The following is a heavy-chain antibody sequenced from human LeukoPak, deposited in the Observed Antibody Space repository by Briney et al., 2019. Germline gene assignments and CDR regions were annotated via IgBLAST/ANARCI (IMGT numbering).Heavy chain of an antibody. CDR2: INPNSGGT. J-gene: IGHJ2*01. Sequence: ASVKVSCKASGYTFIRYGFSWVRQAPGQGLEWMGWINPNSGGTNYAQKFQGRVTMTRDTSISTAYMELSRLRSDATAVYYCARGRGYSGYETNWYFDLWGRGGVVTVSS. D-gene: IGHD5-12*01. CDR3: ARGRGYSGYETNWYFDL. V-gene: IGHV1-2*02. CDR1: GYTFIRYG.